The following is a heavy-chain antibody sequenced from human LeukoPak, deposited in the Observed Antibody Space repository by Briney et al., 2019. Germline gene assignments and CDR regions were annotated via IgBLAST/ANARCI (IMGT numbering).Heavy chain of an antibody. CDR3: ARGIGASSSSCYSYYYYYMDV. J-gene: IGHJ6*03. V-gene: IGHV4-34*01. CDR2: INHSGST. D-gene: IGHD6-13*01. Sequence: SETLSLTCAVYGGSFSGYYWSWIRQPPGKGLEWIGEINHSGSTNYNPSLKSRVTISVDTSKNQFSLKLSSVTAADTAVYYCARGIGASSSSCYSYYYYYMDVWGKGTTVTVSS. CDR1: GGSFSGYY.